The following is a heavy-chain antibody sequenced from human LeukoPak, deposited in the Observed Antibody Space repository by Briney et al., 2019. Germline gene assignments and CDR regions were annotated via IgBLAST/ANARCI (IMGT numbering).Heavy chain of an antibody. J-gene: IGHJ4*02. CDR1: GGTFSSYA. CDR3: ARAPDMVRGVIDHYFDY. CDR2: ITPILGIA. D-gene: IGHD3-10*01. Sequence: ASVKVSCKASGGTFSSYAISWVRQAPGQGLEWMGRITPILGIANYAQKFQGRVTITADKSTSTAYMELSSLRSEDTAVYYCARAPDMVRGVIDHYFDYWGQGTLVTVSS. V-gene: IGHV1-69*04.